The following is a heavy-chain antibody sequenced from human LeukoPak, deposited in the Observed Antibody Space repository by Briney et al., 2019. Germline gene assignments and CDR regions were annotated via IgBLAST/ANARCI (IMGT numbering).Heavy chain of an antibody. CDR1: GFTFSSSW. D-gene: IGHD5-24*01. Sequence: GSLRLSCAASGFTFSSSWMDWVRQAPGKGLEWVANIKGDGAEKYYADSVKGRFSISRDNAKNSLYLQMNSLRAEDTAVYYCARDRGWLQFDYWGQGILVTVSS. CDR3: ARDRGWLQFDY. V-gene: IGHV3-7*01. CDR2: IKGDGAEK. J-gene: IGHJ4*02.